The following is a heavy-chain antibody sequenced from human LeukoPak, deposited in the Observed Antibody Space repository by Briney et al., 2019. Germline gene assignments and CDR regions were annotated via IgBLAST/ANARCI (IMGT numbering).Heavy chain of an antibody. CDR2: IGTSTTTI. V-gene: IGHV3-48*01. Sequence: GGSLRLSCAASGFTFSSYTMNWVRQPPGKGLEWVSNIGTSTTTIYYADSVKGRFTISRDNAKNSLYLQMNSLRADDTAVYYCAGFAAGGSYYYYMDVWGKGTTVTVSS. J-gene: IGHJ6*03. D-gene: IGHD3-10*01. CDR1: GFTFSSYT. CDR3: AGFAAGGSYYYYMDV.